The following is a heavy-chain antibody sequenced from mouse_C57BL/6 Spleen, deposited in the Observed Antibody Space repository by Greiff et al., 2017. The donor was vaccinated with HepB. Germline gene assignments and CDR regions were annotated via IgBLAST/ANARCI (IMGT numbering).Heavy chain of an antibody. CDR2: IYPGDGDT. CDR3: ARVGNYNAMDY. Sequence: VQLQQSGPELVKPGASVKISCKASGYAFSSSWMNWVKQRPGKGLEWIGRIYPGDGDTNYNGKFKGKATLTADKSSSTAYMQLSSLTSEDSAVYFCARVGNYNAMDYWGQGTSVTVSS. V-gene: IGHV1-82*01. J-gene: IGHJ4*01. D-gene: IGHD2-1*01. CDR1: GYAFSSSW.